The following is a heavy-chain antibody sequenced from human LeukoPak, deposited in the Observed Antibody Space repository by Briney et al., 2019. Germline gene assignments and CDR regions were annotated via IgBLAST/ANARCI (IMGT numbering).Heavy chain of an antibody. D-gene: IGHD1-26*01. J-gene: IGHJ4*02. CDR2: IDTNTGNP. CDR3: TRGRDTTGYFVY. CDR1: GYTFSNYT. V-gene: IGHV7-4-1*02. Sequence: GALVRVSCKASGYTFSNYTINWVRLAPGQGLEWMGWIDTNTGNPTYAQGFAGRFVFSLDTSVTTTYLQISSLKAEDTAVYYCTRGRDTTGYFVYWGQGTLVTVSS.